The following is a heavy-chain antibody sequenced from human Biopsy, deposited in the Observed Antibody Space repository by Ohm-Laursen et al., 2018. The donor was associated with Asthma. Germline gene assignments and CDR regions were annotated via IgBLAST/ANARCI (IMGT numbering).Heavy chain of an antibody. CDR2: IKHDGSEK. D-gene: IGHD3-3*01. CDR1: GFTFSSYS. J-gene: IGHJ1*01. CDR3: ARTFHFWSPYHAEHYQL. Sequence: SLRLSCAASGFTFSSYSMNWVRQAPGKGPEWVANIKHDGSEKNHVDSLKGRFTISRDNAKNLLFLQMNSLRAEDTAVYYCARTFHFWSPYHAEHYQLWGQGTLVTVSS. V-gene: IGHV3-7*01.